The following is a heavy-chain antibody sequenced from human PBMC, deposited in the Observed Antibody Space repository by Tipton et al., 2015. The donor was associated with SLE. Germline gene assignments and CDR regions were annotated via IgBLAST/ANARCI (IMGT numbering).Heavy chain of an antibody. CDR3: ARLGRAGVDAFDI. V-gene: IGHV5-51*03. CDR1: GYSFTTYW. Sequence: QLVQSGAEVKKPGDSLKISCKSSGYSFTTYWIAWVRQMPGKGLEWMGIIYPGDSDTRYSPSFQGQVTISADKSISTAYLQWSSLKASDTAMYYCARLGRAGVDAFDIWGQGTMVTVSS. D-gene: IGHD7-27*01. J-gene: IGHJ3*02. CDR2: IYPGDSDT.